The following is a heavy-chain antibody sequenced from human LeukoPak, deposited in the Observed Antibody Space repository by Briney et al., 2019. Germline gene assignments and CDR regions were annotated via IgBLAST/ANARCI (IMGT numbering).Heavy chain of an antibody. CDR1: GYTFTGYY. D-gene: IGHD5-18*01. CDR2: INPNSGGT. J-gene: IGHJ4*02. V-gene: IGHV1-2*02. Sequence: ASVKVSCTASGYTFTGYYMHWVRQAPGQGLEWMGWINPNSGGTNYAQKFQGRVTMTRDTSISTAYMELSRLRSDDTAVYYCARGEETWIQLWPPGFDYWGQGTLVTVSS. CDR3: ARGEETWIQLWPPGFDY.